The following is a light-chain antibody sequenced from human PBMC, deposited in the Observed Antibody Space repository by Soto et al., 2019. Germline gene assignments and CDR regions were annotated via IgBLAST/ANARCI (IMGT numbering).Light chain of an antibody. CDR2: EVT. CDR3: AAWDDRLSGVV. CDR1: SSDVGSYNR. Sequence: QSALTQPPSVSGSPGQSVTISCTGTSSDVGSYNRVSWYQQPPGTAPKLMIYEVTNRPSGVPDRFSGSKSGNTASLTISGLQAEDEADYYCAAWDDRLSGVVFGGGTKLTVL. V-gene: IGLV2-18*01. J-gene: IGLJ2*01.